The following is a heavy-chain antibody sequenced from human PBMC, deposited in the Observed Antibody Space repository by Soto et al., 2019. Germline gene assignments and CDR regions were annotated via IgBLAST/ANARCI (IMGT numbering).Heavy chain of an antibody. D-gene: IGHD1-26*01. V-gene: IGHV4-59*01. CDR3: ARESWDRCWFHS. CDR1: GGYISNYY. CDR2: IYSGGST. Sequence: SETLSLTCTVSGGYISNYYWSWIRQPPGKGLEWIGYIYSGGSTNYNPSLRSRVTISVDTSKNQFSLNLSSVTAADTAVYYCARESWDRCWFHSWGPGAMVIFFS. J-gene: IGHJ5*01.